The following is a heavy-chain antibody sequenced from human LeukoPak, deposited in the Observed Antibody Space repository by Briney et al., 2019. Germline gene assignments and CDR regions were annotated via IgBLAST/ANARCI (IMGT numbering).Heavy chain of an antibody. CDR1: GFTFSTYW. CDR3: ARGARDGSGNYLFDF. Sequence: PGGSLRLSCEASGFTFSTYWMHWVRQTPGKGLVWVSRISSDGRNTYYADSVKGRFTISRDNAKNTLYLQMNSLRAEDTGVYYCARGARDGSGNYLFDFWGQGTLVTVSS. V-gene: IGHV3-74*01. J-gene: IGHJ4*02. CDR2: ISSDGRNT. D-gene: IGHD3-10*01.